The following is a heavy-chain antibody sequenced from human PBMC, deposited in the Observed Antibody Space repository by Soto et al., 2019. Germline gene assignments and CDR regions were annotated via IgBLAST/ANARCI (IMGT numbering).Heavy chain of an antibody. V-gene: IGHV1-3*01. D-gene: IGHD4-17*01. CDR2: INAGTGQV. CDR3: ARVMTVQAFDI. CDR1: GYTFTRYW. Sequence: ASVKVSCKGSGYTFTRYWMHWVRQAPGQRLEWMGWINAGTGQVKYSQKFQGRVLITRDTSASTAYMELSSLRSEDTAVYYCARVMTVQAFDIWGQGTMVTVSS. J-gene: IGHJ3*02.